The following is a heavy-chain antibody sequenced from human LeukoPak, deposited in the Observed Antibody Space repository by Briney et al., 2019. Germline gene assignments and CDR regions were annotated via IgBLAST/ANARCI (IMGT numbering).Heavy chain of an antibody. V-gene: IGHV3-30*03. D-gene: IGHD4-17*01. CDR2: ISYDGSNK. J-gene: IGHJ3*02. Sequence: PGGSLRLSCAASGFNFSGYSMYWLRQAPGKGLEWVAVISYDGSNKYYADSVKGRFTISRDNSKNTLYLQMNSLRAEDTAVYYCVGGDYGAFDIWGQGTMVTVSS. CDR1: GFNFSGYS. CDR3: VGGDYGAFDI.